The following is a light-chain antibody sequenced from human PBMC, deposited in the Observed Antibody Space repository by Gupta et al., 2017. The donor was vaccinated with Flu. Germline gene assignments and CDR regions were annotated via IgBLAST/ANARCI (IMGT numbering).Light chain of an antibody. CDR3: QSYDSSLSGYVV. J-gene: IGLJ2*01. Sequence: QSVLTQPPSVSGAPGQRVPISCTGSSSNIGAGYDVHWYHQLPGTAPKLLIYGNNNRPSGVPDRFSGSKSGTSASLAITGLQAEDEADYYCQSYDSSLSGYVVFGGGTKLTVL. CDR2: GNN. V-gene: IGLV1-40*01. CDR1: SSNIGAGYD.